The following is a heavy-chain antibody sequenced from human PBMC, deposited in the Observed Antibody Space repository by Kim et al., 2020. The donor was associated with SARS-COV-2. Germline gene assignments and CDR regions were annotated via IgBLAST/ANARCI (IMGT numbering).Heavy chain of an antibody. CDR2: IYHSGST. CDR3: ARRPADFDWLFPNWFDP. D-gene: IGHD3-9*01. J-gene: IGHJ5*02. CDR1: GGSISSSNW. V-gene: IGHV4-4*02. Sequence: SETLSLICAVSGGSISSSNWWSWVRQPPGKGLEWIGEIYHSGSTNYNPSLKSRVTISVDKSKNQFSLKLSSVTAADTAVYYCARRPADFDWLFPNWFDPWGQGTLVTVSS.